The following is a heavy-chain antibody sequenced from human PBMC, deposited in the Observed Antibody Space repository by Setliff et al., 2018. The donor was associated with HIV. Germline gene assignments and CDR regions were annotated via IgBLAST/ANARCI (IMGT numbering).Heavy chain of an antibody. Sequence: GGSLRLSCAASGFIFDDYAMHWVRQVPGKGLEWVSGISWNGVSIGYADSVKGRFTISRDNAKSSLYLQMNSLRPEDTAFYYCAKMNYGCNAPLGEYFQHWGQGSLVTVSS. CDR3: AKMNYGCNAPLGEYFQH. D-gene: IGHD4-17*01. CDR1: GFIFDDYA. J-gene: IGHJ1*01. CDR2: ISWNGVSI. V-gene: IGHV3-9*01.